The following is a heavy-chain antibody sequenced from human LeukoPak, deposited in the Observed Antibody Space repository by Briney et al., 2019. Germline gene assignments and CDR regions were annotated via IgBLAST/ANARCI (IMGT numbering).Heavy chain of an antibody. J-gene: IGHJ4*02. CDR3: ARGPTNGQAFDY. Sequence: GGSLRLSCAASGFTFSTYTMNWVRQAPGKGLEWVSSISSRSSYIYYADSVKGRFTISRDNAKNSLYLQMNSLRAEDTAVYWCARGPTNGQAFDYWGQGTLVSVSS. V-gene: IGHV3-21*01. CDR1: GFTFSTYT. CDR2: ISSRSSYI. D-gene: IGHD2-8*01.